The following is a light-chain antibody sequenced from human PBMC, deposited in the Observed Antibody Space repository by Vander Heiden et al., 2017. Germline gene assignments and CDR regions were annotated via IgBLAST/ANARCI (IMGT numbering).Light chain of an antibody. CDR1: QSVSSY. CDR2: DAS. J-gene: IGKJ1*01. V-gene: IGKV3-11*01. CDR3: QQRSNWPPWT. Sequence: EIVFTQSPATLSLSPGERATLPCRASQSVSSYLAWYQQNPGQAPRLLIYDASNRATGIPARFSGSGSGTDFTLTISSLEPEDFAVYYCQQRSNWPPWTFGQGTKVEIK.